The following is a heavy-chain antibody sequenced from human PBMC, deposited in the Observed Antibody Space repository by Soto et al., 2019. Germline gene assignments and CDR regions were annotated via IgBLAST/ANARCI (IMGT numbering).Heavy chain of an antibody. J-gene: IGHJ4*02. D-gene: IGHD4-17*01. CDR2: IRSKAYGGTT. Sequence: GGSLRLSCTASGFTFGDYAMSWFRQAPGKGLEWVGFIRSKAYGGTTEYAASVKGRFTISRDDAKSIANQQINSLKTEDTAVYYCTRDLYGDYEAFDYWGQGTLVTVSS. CDR1: GFTFGDYA. V-gene: IGHV3-49*03. CDR3: TRDLYGDYEAFDY.